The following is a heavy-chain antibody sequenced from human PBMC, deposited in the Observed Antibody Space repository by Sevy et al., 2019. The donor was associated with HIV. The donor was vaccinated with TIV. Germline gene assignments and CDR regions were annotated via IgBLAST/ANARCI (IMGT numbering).Heavy chain of an antibody. V-gene: IGHV4-59*08. CDR2: IYYNGHI. CDR1: GGSITSLY. Sequence: SETLSLTCTVSGGSITSLYWNWILQPPGKGLEWIANIYYNGHINYNPSLKSRVTLSLDTSKNQFSPRLSSVTAADTAMYYCAGENAWGRGYSWGQGTLVTVSS. J-gene: IGHJ4*02. D-gene: IGHD1-26*01. CDR3: AGENAWGRGYS.